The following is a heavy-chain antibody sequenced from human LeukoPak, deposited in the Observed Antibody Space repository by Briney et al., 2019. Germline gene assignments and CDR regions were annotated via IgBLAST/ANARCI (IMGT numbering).Heavy chain of an antibody. CDR3: ATYPGDENY. CDR1: GGSISSSSYY. Sequence: SETLSRTCTVSGGSISSSSYYWGWIRPPPGKGLEWIVSIYYSGSTYYNPSLKSRVTISVDTSKNQLSPKLSSVTAADTAVYYCATYPGDENYWGQGTLVTVSS. J-gene: IGHJ4*02. CDR2: IYYSGST. V-gene: IGHV4-39*01. D-gene: IGHD7-27*01.